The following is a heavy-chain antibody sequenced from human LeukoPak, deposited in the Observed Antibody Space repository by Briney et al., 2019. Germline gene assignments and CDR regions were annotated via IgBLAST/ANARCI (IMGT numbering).Heavy chain of an antibody. D-gene: IGHD6-13*01. Sequence: GGSLRLSCAGSGFTFSSYGMSWVRQAPGKGLEWVSCIRGSGTSTYYADSAKGRFTISRDNSKNTLYLQMNSLRAEDTAVYYCARDSSWYLGPLDYWGQGTLVTVSS. CDR1: GFTFSSYG. CDR3: ARDSSWYLGPLDY. V-gene: IGHV3-23*01. J-gene: IGHJ4*02. CDR2: IRGSGTST.